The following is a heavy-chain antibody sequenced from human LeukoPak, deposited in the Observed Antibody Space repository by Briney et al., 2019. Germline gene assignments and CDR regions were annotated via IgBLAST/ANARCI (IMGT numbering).Heavy chain of an antibody. D-gene: IGHD3-3*01. CDR1: GFTFTGYD. V-gene: IGHV3-15*01. CDR3: TTAFHYDFWSGYYRDDY. Sequence: GGSLRLSCAASGFTFTGYDMRWVRQAPGKGLGWVGRIKSKINSGITNHPAPVKHTFTISRDDSKNTLYLQMNSLKTEDTAVYYCTTAFHYDFWSGYYRDDYWGQGTLVTVSS. J-gene: IGHJ4*02. CDR2: IKSKINSGIT.